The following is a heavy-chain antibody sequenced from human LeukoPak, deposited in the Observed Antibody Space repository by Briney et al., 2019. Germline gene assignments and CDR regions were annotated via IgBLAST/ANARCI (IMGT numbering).Heavy chain of an antibody. D-gene: IGHD2-2*01. CDR2: ISAYNGNT. CDR1: GYTFTSYG. CDR3: ARDRLTHIVVVPAAMHFWFDP. Sequence: GASVKVSCKASGYTFTSYGISWVRQAPGQGREWRGWISAYNGNTNYAQKLQGRVTMTTDTSTSTAYMELRSLRSDDTAVYYCARDRLTHIVVVPAAMHFWFDPWGQGTLVTVSS. J-gene: IGHJ5*02. V-gene: IGHV1-18*01.